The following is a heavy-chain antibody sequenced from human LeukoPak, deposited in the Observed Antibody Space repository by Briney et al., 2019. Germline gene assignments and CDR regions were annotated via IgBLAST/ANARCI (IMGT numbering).Heavy chain of an antibody. Sequence: SETLSLTCTVSGGSISSGDYYWSWIRQPPGKGLEWIGYIYYSGSTYYNPSLKSRVTISVDTSKNQFSLKLSSVTAADTAVYYCAKDGIVRFLEWLLYFDYWGQGTLVTVSS. V-gene: IGHV4-30-4*08. CDR1: GGSISSGDYY. CDR3: AKDGIVRFLEWLLYFDY. J-gene: IGHJ4*02. D-gene: IGHD3-3*01. CDR2: IYYSGST.